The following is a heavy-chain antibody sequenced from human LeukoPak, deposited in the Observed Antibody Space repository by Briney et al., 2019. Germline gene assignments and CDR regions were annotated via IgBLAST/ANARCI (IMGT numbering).Heavy chain of an antibody. CDR3: ARTRRSGSFIRYFDL. V-gene: IGHV4-30-4*07. J-gene: IGHJ2*01. CDR1: GGSISSGGYS. CDR2: IYYSGST. D-gene: IGHD3-10*01. Sequence: PSETQSLTCAVSGGSISSGGYSSSWIRQPPGKGLEWIWYIYYSGSTYYNPSLKSRVTISVDTSKNQFSLKLSSVAAADTAVYYCARTRRSGSFIRYFDLWGRGTLVTVSS.